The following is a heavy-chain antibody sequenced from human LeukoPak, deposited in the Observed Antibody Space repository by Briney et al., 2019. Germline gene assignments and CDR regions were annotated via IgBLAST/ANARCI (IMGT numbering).Heavy chain of an antibody. D-gene: IGHD3-10*01. CDR1: GFTFSSYA. CDR3: AKNFLGRFGEPDY. CDR2: ISGPGSST. J-gene: IGHJ4*02. Sequence: PGGSLRLSCAASGFTFSSYAMSWVRQAPGKGLEWVSAISGPGSSTYYADSVKGRFTISRDNSKNTLYLQMNSLRAEDTAVYYCAKNFLGRFGEPDYWGQGTLVTVSS. V-gene: IGHV3-23*01.